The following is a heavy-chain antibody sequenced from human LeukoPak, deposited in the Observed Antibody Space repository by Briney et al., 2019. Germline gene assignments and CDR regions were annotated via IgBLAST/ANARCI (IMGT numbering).Heavy chain of an antibody. CDR3: AREASPKGYYYYYMDV. J-gene: IGHJ6*03. CDR1: GYTFTGYY. Sequence: ASVKVSCKASGYTFTGYYMHWVRQAPGQGLEWMGWINPNSGGTNYAQKFQGRVTMTRDTSISTAYMELSRLRSDDTAVYYCAREASPKGYYYYYMDVWGKGTTVTVSS. CDR2: INPNSGGT. V-gene: IGHV1-2*02.